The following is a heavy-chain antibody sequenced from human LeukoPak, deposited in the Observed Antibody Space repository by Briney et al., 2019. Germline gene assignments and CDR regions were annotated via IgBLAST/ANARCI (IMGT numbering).Heavy chain of an antibody. CDR2: ISSNGGST. CDR3: ARSVDSGSYYFDY. D-gene: IGHD1-26*01. V-gene: IGHV3-64D*06. CDR1: GFTFSSYG. Sequence: GGSLRLSCAASGFTFSSYGMHWVRQAPGKGLEYVSAISSNGGSTYYADSVKGRLTISRDNSKNTLYLQMSSLRAEDTAVYYCARSVDSGSYYFDYWGQGTLVTVSS. J-gene: IGHJ4*02.